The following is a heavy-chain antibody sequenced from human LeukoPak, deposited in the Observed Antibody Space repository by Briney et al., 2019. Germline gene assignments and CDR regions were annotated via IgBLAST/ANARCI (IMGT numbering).Heavy chain of an antibody. J-gene: IGHJ4*02. Sequence: PSETPSLTCTVPDGSVTSFYWSWIRQPPGKGLEWIGFIFDSGSTKYNPSLKSRVTISADTSKKQFSPKLSSVTAADTAVYYCARARSPKDYYSDTSGYYYFDSWGQGAQVTVSS. V-gene: IGHV4-59*02. CDR2: IFDSGST. CDR1: DGSVTSFY. CDR3: ARARSPKDYYSDTSGYYYFDS. D-gene: IGHD3-22*01.